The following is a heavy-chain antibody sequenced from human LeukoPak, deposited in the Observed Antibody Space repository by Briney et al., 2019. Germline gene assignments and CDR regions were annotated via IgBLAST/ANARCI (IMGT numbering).Heavy chain of an antibody. CDR3: ARELAGSASDY. CDR2: ISSSSNYI. Sequence: GSLGPSCAALGFSFSDLLMDWVRPAPGKGLGGVSSISSSSNYIYYADSVKGRFTISRDNAKNSLYLQMNSLRAEDTAVYYCARELAGSASDYWGQGTLVTVSS. CDR1: GFSFSDLL. D-gene: IGHD3-10*01. V-gene: IGHV3-21*01. J-gene: IGHJ4*02.